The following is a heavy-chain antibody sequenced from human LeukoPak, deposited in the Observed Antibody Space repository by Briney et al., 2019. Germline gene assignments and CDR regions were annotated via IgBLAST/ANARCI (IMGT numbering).Heavy chain of an antibody. Sequence: GGSLRLSCAASGFTFSSYRMNWVRQAPGKGPEWVSSISSSSSYIYYADSVKGRFTVSRDNAKNSLYLQMNSLRAEDTAVYYCAREDYGGRDYWGQGTLVTVSS. V-gene: IGHV3-21*01. J-gene: IGHJ4*02. CDR3: AREDYGGRDY. CDR1: GFTFSSYR. D-gene: IGHD4-23*01. CDR2: ISSSSSYI.